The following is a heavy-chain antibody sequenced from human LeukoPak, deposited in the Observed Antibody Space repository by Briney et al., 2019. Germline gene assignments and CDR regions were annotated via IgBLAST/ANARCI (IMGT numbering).Heavy chain of an antibody. Sequence: SVKVSCKASGYTFTSYDINWVRQATGQGPEWMGWMNPDSGNTGYAQKFQGRVTMTRTTSINTAYMELRSLRSEDTAVYYCARGSRYCSDISCYRTFDRWGQGTLVTVSS. CDR2: MNPDSGNT. J-gene: IGHJ5*02. CDR3: ARGSRYCSDISCYRTFDR. CDR1: GYTFTSYD. D-gene: IGHD2-2*01. V-gene: IGHV1-8*01.